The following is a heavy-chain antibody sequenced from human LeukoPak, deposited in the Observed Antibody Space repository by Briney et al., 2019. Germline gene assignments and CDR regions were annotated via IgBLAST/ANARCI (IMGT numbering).Heavy chain of an antibody. CDR1: AYSISSGSY. Sequence: SETLSLTCTVSAYSISSGSYWCWIRQPPGEGLEWIGSIHHSGSTYYNPSLKSRVTISVDTSKNQLSLKLSSVTAADTAVYYCARAFGVVIYFDYWGQGTLVTVSS. D-gene: IGHD3-3*01. J-gene: IGHJ4*02. V-gene: IGHV4-38-2*02. CDR2: IHHSGST. CDR3: ARAFGVVIYFDY.